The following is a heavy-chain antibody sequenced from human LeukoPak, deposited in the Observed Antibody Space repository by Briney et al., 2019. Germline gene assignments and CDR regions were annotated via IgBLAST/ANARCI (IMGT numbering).Heavy chain of an antibody. Sequence: SETLSLTCAVYGGSFSGYYWSWIRQPPGRGLEWIGEINHSGSTNYNPSLKSRVTISVDTSKNQFSLKLSSVTAADTAVYYCARGHGVTPWYWGQGTLVTVSS. CDR2: INHSGST. J-gene: IGHJ4*02. CDR3: ARGHGVTPWY. D-gene: IGHD3-3*01. CDR1: GGSFSGYY. V-gene: IGHV4-34*01.